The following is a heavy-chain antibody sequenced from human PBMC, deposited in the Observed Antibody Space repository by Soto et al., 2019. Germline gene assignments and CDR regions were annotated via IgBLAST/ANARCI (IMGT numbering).Heavy chain of an antibody. CDR3: TRSGKSLLDY. D-gene: IGHD1-26*01. CDR2: FSYNGRC. J-gene: IGHJ4*02. Sequence: QVQLQESGPGLVEPSQTLSLNCTVSGASISSGDFYWSWVRQSPDKGLEWIGHFSYNGRCYYNPSLKSRVTMSVDPSNNQFSVKLTSVIPADTAVYFCTRSGKSLLDYWGQGALVAVSA. V-gene: IGHV4-30-4*01. CDR1: GASISSGDFY.